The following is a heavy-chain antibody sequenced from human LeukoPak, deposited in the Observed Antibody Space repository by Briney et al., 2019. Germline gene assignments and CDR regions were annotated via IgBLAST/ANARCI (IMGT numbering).Heavy chain of an antibody. CDR1: GGSFSGYY. J-gene: IGHJ6*03. CDR3: ARKGPKVTIFGVVNRKTYMDV. Sequence: SETLSLTCAVYGGSFSGYYWSWIRQPPEKGLEWIGEINHSGSTNYNPSLKSRVTISVDTSKNQFSLKLSSVTAADTAVYYCARKGPKVTIFGVVNRKTYMDVWGKGTTVTVSS. V-gene: IGHV4-34*01. D-gene: IGHD3-3*01. CDR2: INHSGST.